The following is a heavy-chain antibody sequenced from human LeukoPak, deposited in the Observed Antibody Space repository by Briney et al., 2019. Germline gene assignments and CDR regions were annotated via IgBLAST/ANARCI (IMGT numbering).Heavy chain of an antibody. J-gene: IGHJ4*02. Sequence: AVKVSCKASGCTFANYAISWVRKAPGQGLEWMGGIIPIFGTGHSAQKFQGRLTITADESTRTTYVELSSLRSDDTVVYYCAKGHDDFRQFDFWGQGTLVIVSS. D-gene: IGHD3-3*01. CDR3: AKGHDDFRQFDF. V-gene: IGHV1-69*13. CDR2: IIPIFGTG. CDR1: GCTFANYA.